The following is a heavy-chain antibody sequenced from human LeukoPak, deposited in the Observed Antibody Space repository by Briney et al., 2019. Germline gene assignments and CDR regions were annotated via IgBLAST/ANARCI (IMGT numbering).Heavy chain of an antibody. V-gene: IGHV3-30*19. Sequence: GGSLRLSCGASGFTFSSYGMHWVRQAPGKGLEWAAVISSDGNTQYYADSVEGRFTISRDNSNNTLYLQMDSLRADDTAIYYCARRRIVGSIDDAFDIWGQGTMVTLSS. J-gene: IGHJ3*02. CDR1: GFTFSSYG. CDR3: ARRRIVGSIDDAFDI. D-gene: IGHD1-26*01. CDR2: ISSDGNTQ.